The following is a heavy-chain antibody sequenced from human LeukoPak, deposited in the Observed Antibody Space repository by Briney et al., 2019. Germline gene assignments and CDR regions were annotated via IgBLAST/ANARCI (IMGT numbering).Heavy chain of an antibody. Sequence: GGSLRLSCAASGFTFDDYAMHWVRQAPGKGLEWVSGISYNSDTIAYADSVKGRFTISRDNAKNTLYLQMNSLRAEDTAIYYCASASSHRIGAGGDYWGQGTLVTVSS. D-gene: IGHD6-13*01. J-gene: IGHJ4*02. CDR3: ASASSHRIGAGGDY. CDR1: GFTFDDYA. V-gene: IGHV3-9*01. CDR2: ISYNSDTI.